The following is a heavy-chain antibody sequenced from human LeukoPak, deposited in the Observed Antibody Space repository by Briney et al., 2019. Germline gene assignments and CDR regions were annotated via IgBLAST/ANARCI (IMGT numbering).Heavy chain of an antibody. Sequence: GGSLRLSCAASGFTFSSYAMSWVRQAPGKGLEWVSAISGSGGSTYYADSVKGRFTIPRDNSKNTLYLQMNSLRAEDTAVYYCAKKLGGDDAFDIWGQGTVVTVSS. CDR2: ISGSGGST. CDR3: AKKLGGDDAFDI. CDR1: GFTFSSYA. V-gene: IGHV3-23*01. D-gene: IGHD3-3*01. J-gene: IGHJ3*02.